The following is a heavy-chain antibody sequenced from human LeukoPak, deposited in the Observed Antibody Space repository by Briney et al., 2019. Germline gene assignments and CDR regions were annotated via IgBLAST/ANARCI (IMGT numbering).Heavy chain of an antibody. Sequence: SETLSLTCTVSGGSISSSYYYWGWIRQPPGKGLEWIGSLHYSGSTYYNPSLKSRVTISVDTSKNQFSLKLSSVTAADTAVYYCARRYNWNYGTYYYYGMDVWGQGTTVTVSS. CDR1: GGSISSSYYY. CDR3: ARRYNWNYGTYYYYGMDV. V-gene: IGHV4-39*01. D-gene: IGHD1-7*01. J-gene: IGHJ6*02. CDR2: LHYSGST.